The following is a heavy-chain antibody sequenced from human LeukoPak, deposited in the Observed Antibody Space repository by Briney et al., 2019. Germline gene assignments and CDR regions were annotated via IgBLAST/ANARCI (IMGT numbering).Heavy chain of an antibody. Sequence: PSETLSLTCTVSGYSISSGYYWSWIRQPPGKGLEWIATIHHSGVTYYNPSLKSRVTMSVDTSKNQFSLKLSSVTAADTAVYYCARQIIYYYYMDVWGKGTTVTVSS. CDR1: GYSISSGYY. D-gene: IGHD3-10*01. J-gene: IGHJ6*03. V-gene: IGHV4-38-2*02. CDR2: IHHSGVT. CDR3: ARQIIYYYYMDV.